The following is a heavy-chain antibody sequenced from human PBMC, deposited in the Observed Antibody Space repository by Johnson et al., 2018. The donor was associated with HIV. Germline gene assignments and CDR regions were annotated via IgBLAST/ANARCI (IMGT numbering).Heavy chain of an antibody. J-gene: IGHJ3*02. D-gene: IGHD3-10*01. V-gene: IGHV3-66*01. Sequence: VQLVESGGGLVQPGGSLRLSCAASGFTVSSNFMTWVRQAPGKGLEWVSVISRGGSTYYADSVKGRFTISRDNSKNTLYLQMNSLRVEDTAVYYCASEVRGVLDIWGQGTMVTVTS. CDR3: ASEVRGVLDI. CDR2: ISRGGST. CDR1: GFTVSSNF.